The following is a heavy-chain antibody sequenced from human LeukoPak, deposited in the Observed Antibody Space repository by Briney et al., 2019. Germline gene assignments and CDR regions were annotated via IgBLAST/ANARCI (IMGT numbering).Heavy chain of an antibody. CDR2: ITGSGTNR. Sequence: GGSLRLSCVASGFTFSNYAMSWVRQAPGKGLEWVSAITGSGTNRYYADSLKGRFTTSRDNSKNTVFLQMNSLRHEDTAIYYCVIWGDYDVLTGYYVPDYWGQGTLVTVAP. V-gene: IGHV3-23*01. D-gene: IGHD3-9*01. CDR1: GFTFSNYA. CDR3: VIWGDYDVLTGYYVPDY. J-gene: IGHJ4*02.